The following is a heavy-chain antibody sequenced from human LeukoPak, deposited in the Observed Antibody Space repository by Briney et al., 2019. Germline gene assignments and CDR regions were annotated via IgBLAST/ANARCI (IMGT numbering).Heavy chain of an antibody. V-gene: IGHV3-21*01. D-gene: IGHD3-22*01. CDR1: GFTFSSYS. CDR2: ISSSSSYI. CDR3: ARVDYYDSSGYYSPGFDY. J-gene: IGHJ4*02. Sequence: PGGSLRLSCAASGFTFSSYSMNWVRQAPGKGLEWVSSISSSSSYIYHADSVKGRFTISRDNAKNSLYLQMNSLRAEDTAVYYCARVDYYDSSGYYSPGFDYWGQGTLVTVSS.